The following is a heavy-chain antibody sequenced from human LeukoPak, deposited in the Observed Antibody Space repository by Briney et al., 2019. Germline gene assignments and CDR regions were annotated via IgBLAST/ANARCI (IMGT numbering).Heavy chain of an antibody. D-gene: IGHD6-13*01. Sequence: GASVKVSCKASGGTFSSYAISWVRQAPGQGLEWMGGIIPIFGTANYAQKFQGRVTITTDESTSTAYMELSSLRSEDTAVYYCASGPYSRSWHKWFDPWGQGTLVTVSS. CDR3: ASGPYSRSWHKWFDP. CDR2: IIPIFGTA. V-gene: IGHV1-69*05. CDR1: GGTFSSYA. J-gene: IGHJ5*02.